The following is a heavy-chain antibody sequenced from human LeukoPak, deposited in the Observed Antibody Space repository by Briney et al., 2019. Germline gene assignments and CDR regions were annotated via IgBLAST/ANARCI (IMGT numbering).Heavy chain of an antibody. CDR1: GFTFSSYA. CDR2: ISGTGGST. CDR3: AKATFDFWSGCYGYYYYDMDV. V-gene: IGHV3-23*01. Sequence: GGSLRLSCAASGFTFSSYAMSWVRQAPGKGLEWVSTISGTGGSTYYADSVMGRFTISRDNSKNTLYLQINSLRAEDTAVYYCAKATFDFWSGCYGYYYYDMDVWGQGTTVTVSS. J-gene: IGHJ6*02. D-gene: IGHD3-3*01.